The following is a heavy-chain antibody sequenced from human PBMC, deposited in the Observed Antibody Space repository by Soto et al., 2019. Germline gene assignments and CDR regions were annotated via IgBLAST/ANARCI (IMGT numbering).Heavy chain of an antibody. CDR2: INHSGST. CDR3: TRGRWFDT. J-gene: IGHJ5*02. CDR1: GGAFSGYN. V-gene: IGHV4-34*01. Sequence: PSETLSLTCAVFGGAFSGYNWNWIRQPPGKGLEWIGEINHSGSTNYKPSPRSRITISTDTSKNQLSLTLTSVTAADTAVYYCTRGRWFDTWGQGTLVTVSS.